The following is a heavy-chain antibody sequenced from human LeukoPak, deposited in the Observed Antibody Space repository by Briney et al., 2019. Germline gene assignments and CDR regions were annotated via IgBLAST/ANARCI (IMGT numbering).Heavy chain of an antibody. J-gene: IGHJ4*02. CDR2: ISGSGGST. Sequence: PGGSLRRSCAASGFAFSSYAMSWVRQAPGKGLEWVSAISGSGGSTYYADSVKGRFTISRDNSKNTLYLQMNSLRAEDTAVYYCAKDQAGATDYWGQGTLVTVSS. CDR3: AKDQAGATDY. CDR1: GFAFSSYA. V-gene: IGHV3-23*01. D-gene: IGHD1-26*01.